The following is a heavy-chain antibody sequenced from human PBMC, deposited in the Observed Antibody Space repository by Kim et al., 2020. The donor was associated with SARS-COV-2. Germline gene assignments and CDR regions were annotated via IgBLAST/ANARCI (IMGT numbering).Heavy chain of an antibody. D-gene: IGHD3-10*01. J-gene: IGHJ6*02. CDR1: GYTFTGYS. CDR2: IDPNSGGT. CDR3: ARNGGGLDV. Sequence: SVKVSCKASGYTFTGYSIFWVRQAPGQGLEWVAWIDPNSGGTDYVQKFQDRITMTRDTSISTAYMELSSLRSDDTAVYYCARNGGGLDVWGQGTTVTVSS. V-gene: IGHV1-2*02.